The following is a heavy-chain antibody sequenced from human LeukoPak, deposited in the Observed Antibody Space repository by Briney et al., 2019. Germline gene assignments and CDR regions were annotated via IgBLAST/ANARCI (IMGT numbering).Heavy chain of an antibody. CDR2: ISSSYI. CDR3: ARDGQTGTTVY. Sequence: IPGGSLRLSCAASGFTFSSYSMNWVRQAPGKGLEWVSSISSSYIYYADSVKGRFTISRDNAKNSLHLQMNSLRAEDTAVYYCARDGQTGTTVYWGQGTLVTVSS. CDR1: GFTFSSYS. D-gene: IGHD1-7*01. V-gene: IGHV3-21*01. J-gene: IGHJ4*02.